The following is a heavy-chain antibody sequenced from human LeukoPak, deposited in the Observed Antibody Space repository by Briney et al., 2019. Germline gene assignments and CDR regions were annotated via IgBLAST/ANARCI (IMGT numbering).Heavy chain of an antibody. D-gene: IGHD3-10*01. J-gene: IGHJ4*02. CDR3: ARVGQGD. CDR1: GFTFSSYA. CDR2: ISYDGSNK. V-gene: IGHV3-30*04. Sequence: GGSLRLSCAASGFTFSSYAMHWVRQAPGKGLEWVAVISYDGSNKYYADSVKGRFTISRGNSKNTLYLQMNSLRAEDTAVYYCARVGQGDWGQGTLVTVSS.